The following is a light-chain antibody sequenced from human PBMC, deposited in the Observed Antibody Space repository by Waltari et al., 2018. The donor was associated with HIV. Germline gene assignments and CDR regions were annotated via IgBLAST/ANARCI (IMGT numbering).Light chain of an antibody. CDR2: FAS. J-gene: IGKJ1*01. V-gene: IGKV2-28*01. CDR1: RSLLQSNGYIY. CDR3: MEALEVT. Sequence: DIVLTQSQLALAVTPGEPASIPCRSSRSLLQSNGYIYLDWYLQKPGHSPQLLIYFASNRASGAPDRFSGSGSGRYFTLKISRVGAEDVGVYYCMEALEVTFGQGTKVEIK.